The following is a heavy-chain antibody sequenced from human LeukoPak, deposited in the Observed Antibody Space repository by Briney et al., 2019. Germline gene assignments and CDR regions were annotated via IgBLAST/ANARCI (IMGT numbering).Heavy chain of an antibody. Sequence: SETLSLTCTVYGGSISTYYWNWIRQPPGKGLEWIGYIYYSGSTNYNPSLKSRVTISVDTSKNQFSLKLSSVTAADTAVYYCARGPAYYFDYWGQGTLVTVSS. CDR3: ARGPAYYFDY. CDR1: GGSISTYY. CDR2: IYYSGST. V-gene: IGHV4-59*01. J-gene: IGHJ4*02.